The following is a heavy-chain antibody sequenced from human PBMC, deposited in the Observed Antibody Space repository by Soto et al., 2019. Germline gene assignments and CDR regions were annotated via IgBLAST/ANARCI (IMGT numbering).Heavy chain of an antibody. CDR3: ARVKDLQPTVWGF. J-gene: IGHJ4*02. Sequence: SETLSLTCTVSGDSMATGGHYYNWIRQVPGKGLEWIGYVYYSGATHYTPSLRARATISRDTSKNQFSLRLISVTAADTALYYCARVKDLQPTVWGFWGQGIQVTVSS. CDR2: VYYSGAT. V-gene: IGHV4-31*03. CDR1: GDSMATGGHY. D-gene: IGHD3-16*01.